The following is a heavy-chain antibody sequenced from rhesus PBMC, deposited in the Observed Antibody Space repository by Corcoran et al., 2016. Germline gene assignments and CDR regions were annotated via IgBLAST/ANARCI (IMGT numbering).Heavy chain of an antibody. CDR1: GYSISSGYG. Sequence: QAQLQESGPGLVKPSETLSLTCAVSGYSISSGYGWGWIRQPTRKGLEWIGQIYVGSGSTNYNPYLQRRVTVSKDTAKNQFTLKLSSVTAADTAVYYCAREPLTGELGYYFDCWGQGVLVTVSS. CDR3: AREPLTGELGYYFDC. D-gene: IGHD3-16*01. CDR2: IYVGSGST. J-gene: IGHJ4*01. V-gene: IGHV4-127*01.